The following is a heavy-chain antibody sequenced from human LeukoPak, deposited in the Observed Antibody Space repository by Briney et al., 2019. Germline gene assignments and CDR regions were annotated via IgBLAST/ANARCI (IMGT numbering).Heavy chain of an antibody. V-gene: IGHV4-31*03. CDR3: ARGSSRHIVVVTAMDGMDV. Sequence: SETLSLTCTVSGGPISSGGYYWSWIRQHPGKGLEWIGYIYYSGSTYYNPSLKSRVTISVDTSKNQFSLKLSSVTAADTAVYYCARGSSRHIVVVTAMDGMDVWGQGTTVTVSS. CDR1: GGPISSGGYY. D-gene: IGHD2-21*02. CDR2: IYYSGST. J-gene: IGHJ6*02.